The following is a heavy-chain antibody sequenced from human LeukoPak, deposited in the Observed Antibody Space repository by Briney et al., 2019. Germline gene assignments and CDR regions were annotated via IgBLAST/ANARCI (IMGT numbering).Heavy chain of an antibody. J-gene: IGHJ3*02. CDR1: GYSISSGYH. Sequence: SAALSLTCTGSGYSISSGYHWGWLRQPPGKGLEGIGSIYHSGSTYYNPSLKSRVTISEEKTKNQFARKEGSVTAADTAVYYCARDFDSPQAFDIWGQGTMVTVSS. D-gene: IGHD3-22*01. CDR2: IYHSGST. V-gene: IGHV4-38-2*02. CDR3: ARDFDSPQAFDI.